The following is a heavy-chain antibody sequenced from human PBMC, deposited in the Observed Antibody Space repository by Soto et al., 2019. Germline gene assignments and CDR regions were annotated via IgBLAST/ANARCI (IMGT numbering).Heavy chain of an antibody. CDR3: ARTFDTITYYFDY. J-gene: IGHJ4*02. V-gene: IGHV4-34*01. Sequence: SETLSLTCAVYGGSFSGYYWSWIRQPPGKGLEWIGEINHSGSTNYNPSLKSRVTISVDTSKNQFSLKLSSVTAADTAVYYCARTFDTITYYFDYWGQGTLVTVSS. D-gene: IGHD3-9*01. CDR1: GGSFSGYY. CDR2: INHSGST.